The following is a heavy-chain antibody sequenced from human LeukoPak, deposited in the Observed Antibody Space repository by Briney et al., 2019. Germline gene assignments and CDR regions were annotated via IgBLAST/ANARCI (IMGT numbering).Heavy chain of an antibody. J-gene: IGHJ4*02. CDR1: GFTCSSYG. CDR3: ARGDYVTRRTSAFDY. Sequence: GGSLRLSCAASGFTCSSYGIHWVRQAPGKGLERVAVMSYDGSNKYHADTVKGRFSISRDNSKNTLYLQMNSLRAEDTAVYYCARGDYVTRRTSAFDYWGQGTLVTVSS. D-gene: IGHD4-17*01. V-gene: IGHV3-30-3*01. CDR2: MSYDGSNK.